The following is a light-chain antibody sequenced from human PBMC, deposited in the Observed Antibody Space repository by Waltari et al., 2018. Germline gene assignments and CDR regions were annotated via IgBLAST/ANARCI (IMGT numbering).Light chain of an antibody. V-gene: IGKV1-33*01. J-gene: IGKJ4*01. CDR1: QDIRNY. CDR2: GAS. CDR3: QHYDDLPLR. Sequence: DVQLTQSPSSLSASVGDRVTITCQASQDIRNYLNWYQQKPGKAPNLMIYGASNLETGVPSRFSGSGSGTDFTFTISSLQPEDIATYYCQHYDDLPLRFGGGTKVDIK.